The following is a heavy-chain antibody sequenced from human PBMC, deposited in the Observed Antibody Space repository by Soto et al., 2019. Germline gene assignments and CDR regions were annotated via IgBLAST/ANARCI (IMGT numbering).Heavy chain of an antibody. CDR2: IYYGGST. V-gene: IGHV4-59*01. J-gene: IGHJ3*02. CDR3: ARGGYYGSGSYYNGAFDI. Sequence: PSETLSLTCTVSVGSIISYYWSWIRQPPGKGLEWIGYIYYGGSTNYNPSLKSRVTISVDTSKNQFSLKLSSVTAADTAVYYCARGGYYGSGSYYNGAFDIWGQGTMVTVSS. CDR1: VGSIISYY. D-gene: IGHD3-10*01.